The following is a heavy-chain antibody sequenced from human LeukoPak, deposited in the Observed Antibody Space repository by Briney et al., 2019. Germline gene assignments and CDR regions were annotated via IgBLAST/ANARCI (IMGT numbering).Heavy chain of an antibody. V-gene: IGHV4-34*01. CDR1: GGSFSGYY. CDR2: INHSGST. CDR3: ARVDGYDFWSGYNDAFDI. J-gene: IGHJ3*02. D-gene: IGHD3-3*01. Sequence: PSETLSLTXAVYGGSFSGYYWSWIRQPPGKGLEWIGEINHSGSTNYNPSLKSRVTISVDTSKNQFSLKLSSVTAADTAVYYCARVDGYDFWSGYNDAFDIWGQGTMVTVSS.